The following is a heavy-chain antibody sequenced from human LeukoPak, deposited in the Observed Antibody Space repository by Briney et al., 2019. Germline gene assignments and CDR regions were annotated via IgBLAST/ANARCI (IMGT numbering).Heavy chain of an antibody. CDR1: GYTFTGYY. Sequence: ASVKVSCKASGYTFTGYYIHWVRQAPGQGLEWMGWINPNSGGTNYAQKFQDRVTMTRDTSISTAYMELSRLRSDDTAFYYCARPYSAYVFDYWGQGSLVTVSS. CDR3: ARPYSAYVFDY. D-gene: IGHD5-12*01. J-gene: IGHJ4*02. V-gene: IGHV1-2*02. CDR2: INPNSGGT.